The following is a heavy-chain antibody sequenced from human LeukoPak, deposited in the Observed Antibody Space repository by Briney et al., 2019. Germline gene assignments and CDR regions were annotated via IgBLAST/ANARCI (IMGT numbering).Heavy chain of an antibody. J-gene: IGHJ4*02. D-gene: IGHD3-22*01. CDR3: ARDHRRGYYDSSGYYYATY. Sequence: ASVKVSCTASGYTFTSYGISWVRQAPGQGLEWMGWISAYNGNTNYAQKLQGRVTMTTDTSTSTAYMELRSLRSDDTAVYYCARDHRRGYYDSSGYYYATYWGQGTLVTVSS. V-gene: IGHV1-18*01. CDR2: ISAYNGNT. CDR1: GYTFTSYG.